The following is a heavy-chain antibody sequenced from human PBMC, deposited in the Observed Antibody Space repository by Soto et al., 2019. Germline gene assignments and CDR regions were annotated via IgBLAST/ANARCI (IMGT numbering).Heavy chain of an antibody. CDR1: GFTFSSYA. Sequence: QPGGSLRLSCAASGFTFSSYAMTWVRQAPGKGLEWVSAIIGSGSSTFYADSVKGRFTISRDNSKNTVYLQMNSLRVEDTAVYYCGKDFDYGDYVDYWGQGTLVTVSS. CDR2: IIGSGSST. D-gene: IGHD4-17*01. J-gene: IGHJ4*02. V-gene: IGHV3-23*01. CDR3: GKDFDYGDYVDY.